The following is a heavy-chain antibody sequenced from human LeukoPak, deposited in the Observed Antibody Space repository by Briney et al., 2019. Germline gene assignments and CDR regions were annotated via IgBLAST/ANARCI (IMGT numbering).Heavy chain of an antibody. Sequence: SETLSLTCTVSGGSISSSSYYWGWIRQPPGKGLEWIGSIYYSGSTYYNPSLKSRVTISVYTSKNQFSLKLSSVAAADTAVYYCARSTVTTPPSFDYWGQGTLVTVSS. CDR1: GGSISSSSYY. CDR2: IYYSGST. CDR3: ARSTVTTPPSFDY. V-gene: IGHV4-39*07. D-gene: IGHD4-11*01. J-gene: IGHJ4*02.